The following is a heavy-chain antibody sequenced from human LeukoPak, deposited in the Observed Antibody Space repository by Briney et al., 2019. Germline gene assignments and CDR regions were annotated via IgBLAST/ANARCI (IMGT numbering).Heavy chain of an antibody. CDR2: INHSGST. J-gene: IGHJ2*01. Sequence: SETLSLTCAVYGGSFSAYYWSWIRQPPGKGLEWIGEINHSGSTNYNPSLKSRVTISVDTSKNQFSLKLSSVTAADTAVYYCARYGKGRWLASTRPFWYFDLWGRGTLVTVSS. CDR3: ARYGKGRWLASTRPFWYFDL. D-gene: IGHD5-24*01. V-gene: IGHV4-34*01. CDR1: GGSFSAYY.